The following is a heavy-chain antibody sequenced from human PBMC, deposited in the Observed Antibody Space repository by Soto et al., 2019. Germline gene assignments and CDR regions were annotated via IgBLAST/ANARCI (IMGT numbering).Heavy chain of an antibody. CDR1: GGSISSSSYY. V-gene: IGHV4-39*01. J-gene: IGHJ4*02. Sequence: QLQLQESGPGLVKPSETLSLTCTVSGGSISSSSYYWGWIRQPPGKGLEWIGSIYYSGSTYYNPALKRQDTRALDTSKYHCPLRLSSVNGAEPAIYCCASLHEGGSGSNWGQGTQVTVSS. D-gene: IGHD3-10*01. CDR3: ASLHEGGSGSN. CDR2: IYYSGST.